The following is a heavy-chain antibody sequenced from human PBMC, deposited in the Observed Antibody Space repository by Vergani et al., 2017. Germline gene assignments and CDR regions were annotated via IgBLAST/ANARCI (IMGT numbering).Heavy chain of an antibody. V-gene: IGHV4-38-2*01. CDR1: GFTFDTYT. Sequence: VQLLESGGGLVQPGGSRRLSCAGAGFTFDTYTMAYVRQAPGKGLEWIGCIHHSGDTHYNSSLKSRVSISIVSSSKFSLSLTSVTAADTAIYYCARHRGSGGFFPSSYFYGMDVWGHGTTVTVSS. CDR2: IHHSGDT. J-gene: IGHJ6*02. CDR3: ARHRGSGGFFPSSYFYGMDV. D-gene: IGHD3-10*01.